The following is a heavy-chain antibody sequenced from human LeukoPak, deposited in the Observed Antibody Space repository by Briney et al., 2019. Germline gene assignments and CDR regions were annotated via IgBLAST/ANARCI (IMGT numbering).Heavy chain of an antibody. D-gene: IGHD3-10*01. J-gene: IGHJ6*03. CDR2: MNPNSGNT. Sequence: ASVKVSCKASGYTFTSYDINWVRQATGQGLEWMGWMNPNSGNTGYAQKFQGRVTMTRNTSISTAYMELSSLSSEDTAVYYCARDEVKGSEGEGLPRRYYYYYYLDVWGQGTTVTVSS. CDR1: GYTFTSYD. CDR3: ARDEVKGSEGEGLPRRYYYYYYLDV. V-gene: IGHV1-8*01.